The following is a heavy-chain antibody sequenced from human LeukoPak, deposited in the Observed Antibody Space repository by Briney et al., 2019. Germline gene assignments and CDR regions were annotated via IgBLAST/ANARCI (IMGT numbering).Heavy chain of an antibody. Sequence: GRSLRLSCAASGFTFSSYGMHWVRQAPGKGLEWVAVISYDGSNKYYADSVKGRFTISRDNSKNTLYLQMNSLRAEDTAVYYCAKDTYYYDSSGYYPPAFDYWGQGTLVTVSS. CDR1: GFTFSSYG. CDR3: AKDTYYYDSSGYYPPAFDY. D-gene: IGHD3-22*01. J-gene: IGHJ4*02. CDR2: ISYDGSNK. V-gene: IGHV3-30*18.